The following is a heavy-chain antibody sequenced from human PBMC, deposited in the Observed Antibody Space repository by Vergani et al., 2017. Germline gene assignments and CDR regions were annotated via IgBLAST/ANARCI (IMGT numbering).Heavy chain of an antibody. Sequence: QVPLVQSGAEVKKPGSSVKVSCKASGGTFSSYAISWVRPAPGQGLEWMGGIIPIFGTANYAQKFQGRVTITADESTRTAYMELSSLRSEDKAVYYCAXGDPYCSGGSCYSDYYYYMDVWGKGTTVTVSS. CDR3: AXGDPYCSGGSCYSDYYYYMDV. CDR1: GGTFSSYA. CDR2: IIPIFGTA. V-gene: IGHV1-69*01. J-gene: IGHJ6*03. D-gene: IGHD2-15*01.